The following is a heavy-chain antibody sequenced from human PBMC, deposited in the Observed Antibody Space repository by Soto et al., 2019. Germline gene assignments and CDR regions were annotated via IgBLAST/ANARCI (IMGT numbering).Heavy chain of an antibody. CDR1: GHTFSAYY. CDR3: ARDGQYGDYGHYFDY. CDR2: INPNSGDT. V-gene: IGHV1-2*02. J-gene: IGHJ4*01. Sequence: GASVKVSCKASGHTFSAYYMHWVRQAPGQGLEWMGWINPNSGDTNYAQKFQGRVTMTRDTSISTVHMELNSMTSDDTAVYYCARDGQYGDYGHYFDYWRHGSLLTVSS. D-gene: IGHD4-17*01.